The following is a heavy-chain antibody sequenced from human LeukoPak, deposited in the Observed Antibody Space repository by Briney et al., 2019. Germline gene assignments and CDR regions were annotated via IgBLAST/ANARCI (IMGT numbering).Heavy chain of an antibody. CDR2: MNPNSGNT. CDR1: GYTFTSYD. Sequence: ASVKVSCKASGYTFTSYDINWVRQAPGQGLEWMGWMNPNSGNTGYARKFQARVTITRNTSISTAYMELSSLRSEDTAVYYCARVGGYEPLNYYYYYMDVWGKGTTVTVSS. J-gene: IGHJ6*03. CDR3: ARVGGYEPLNYYYYYMDV. V-gene: IGHV1-8*03. D-gene: IGHD5-12*01.